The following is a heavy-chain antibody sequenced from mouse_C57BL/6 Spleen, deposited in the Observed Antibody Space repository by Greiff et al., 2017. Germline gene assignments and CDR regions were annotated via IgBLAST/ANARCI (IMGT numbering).Heavy chain of an antibody. CDR3: ARGAQATGAMDY. D-gene: IGHD3-2*02. V-gene: IGHV1-69*01. CDR1: GYTFTSYW. Sequence: VKLQESGAELVMPGASVKLSCKASGYTFTSYWMHWVKQRPGQGLEWIGEIDPSDSYTNYNQKFKGKSTLTVDKSSSTAYMQLSSLTSEDSAVYYCARGAQATGAMDYWGQGTSVTVSS. J-gene: IGHJ4*01. CDR2: IDPSDSYT.